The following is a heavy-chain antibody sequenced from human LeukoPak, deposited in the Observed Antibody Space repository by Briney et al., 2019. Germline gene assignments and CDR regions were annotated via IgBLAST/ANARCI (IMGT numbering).Heavy chain of an antibody. CDR3: TTERSYGDYVVD. J-gene: IGHJ4*02. D-gene: IGHD4-17*01. CDR2: IKSKTDGGTT. Sequence: PGGSLRLSCAASGFTFSNAWMSWVRQAPGKGLEWVGRIKSKTDGGTTDYAAPVKGRFTISRDDSKNTLYLQMNSLKTEDTAVYYCTTERSYGDYVVDWGQGTLVTVSS. V-gene: IGHV3-15*01. CDR1: GFTFSNAW.